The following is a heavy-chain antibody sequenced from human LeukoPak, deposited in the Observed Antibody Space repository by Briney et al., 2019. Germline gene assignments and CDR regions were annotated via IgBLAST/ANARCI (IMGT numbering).Heavy chain of an antibody. CDR3: ARSVHDTSGYAY. D-gene: IGHD3-22*01. CDR1: GFTVSSSY. J-gene: IGHJ4*02. V-gene: IGHV3-66*02. Sequence: GGSLRLSCAASGFTVSSSYTSWVRQAPGKGLEWVSVMYSGGATYYANSVKGRFTISRDYSKNTLNLQMNNLGTEDTAAYFCARSVHDTSGYAYWGQGTLVTVSS. CDR2: MYSGGAT.